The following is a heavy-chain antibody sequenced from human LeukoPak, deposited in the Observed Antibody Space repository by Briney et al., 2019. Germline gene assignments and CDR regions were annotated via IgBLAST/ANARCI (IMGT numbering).Heavy chain of an antibody. CDR1: GFIFSNYA. CDR2: ITGSDDIT. V-gene: IGHV3-23*01. D-gene: IGHD3-9*01. Sequence: GGSLRLSCAASGFIFSNYAMSWVRQAPGKGLEWVSAITGSDDITYYADSVKGRFTISRDISKNTLYLKVNSLRAEDTAIYYCAKWGDYDILTGYYDSDYWGQGTLVTVSS. J-gene: IGHJ4*02. CDR3: AKWGDYDILTGYYDSDY.